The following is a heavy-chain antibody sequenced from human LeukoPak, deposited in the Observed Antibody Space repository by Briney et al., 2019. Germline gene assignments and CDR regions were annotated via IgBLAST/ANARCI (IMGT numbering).Heavy chain of an antibody. CDR3: AGYDSSGLYFDY. V-gene: IGHV1-3*01. D-gene: IGHD3-22*01. CDR1: GYTFTSYA. Sequence: ASVKVSCKASGYTFTSYAMHWVRQAPGQRLEWMGWINAGNGNTKYSQKFQGRVTITRDTSASTAYMELSSLRSEDTAVYYCAGYDSSGLYFDYRGQGTPVTVSS. J-gene: IGHJ4*02. CDR2: INAGNGNT.